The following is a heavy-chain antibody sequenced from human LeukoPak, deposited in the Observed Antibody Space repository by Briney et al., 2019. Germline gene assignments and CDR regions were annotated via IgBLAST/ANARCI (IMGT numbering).Heavy chain of an antibody. CDR3: ARDLRPAAMGYYYYMDV. J-gene: IGHJ6*03. V-gene: IGHV4-59*01. CDR2: IYYSGST. Sequence: PSETLSLTCTVSGGSISSYYWSWIRQPPGKGPEWIGYIYYSGSTNYNPSLKSRVTISVDTSKNQFSLKLSSVTAADTAVYYCARDLRPAAMGYYYYMDVWGKGTTVTVSS. D-gene: IGHD2-2*01. CDR1: GGSISSYY.